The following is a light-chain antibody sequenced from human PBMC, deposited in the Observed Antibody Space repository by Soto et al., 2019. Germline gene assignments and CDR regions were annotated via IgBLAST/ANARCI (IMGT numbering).Light chain of an antibody. CDR2: GNI. Sequence: QSVLTQPPSVSGAPGQRVTISCTGTNFNIGAGYEVHWYQHLPGTAPKLLIYGNINRPSGVPDRFSASNSGTSASLAITGLQAEDEADYYCSSYTSSSTRVFGTGTKVTVL. V-gene: IGLV1-40*01. CDR1: NFNIGAGYE. CDR3: SSYTSSSTRV. J-gene: IGLJ1*01.